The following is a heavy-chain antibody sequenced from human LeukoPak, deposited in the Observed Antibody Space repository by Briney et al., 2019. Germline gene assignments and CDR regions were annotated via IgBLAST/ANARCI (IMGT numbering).Heavy chain of an antibody. V-gene: IGHV1-69*13. Sequence: SVKVSCKASRGTFSSYAISWVRQAPGQGLEWMGGIIPIFGTANYAQEFQGRVTITADESTSTAYMELSSLRSEDTAVYYCARDGRANLVRWDFDYWGQGTLVPVSS. CDR3: ARDGRANLVRWDFDY. CDR1: RGTFSSYA. CDR2: IIPIFGTA. D-gene: IGHD1-26*01. J-gene: IGHJ4*02.